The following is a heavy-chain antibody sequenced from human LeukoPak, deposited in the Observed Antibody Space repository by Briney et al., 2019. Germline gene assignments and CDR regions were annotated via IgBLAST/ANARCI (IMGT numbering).Heavy chain of an antibody. CDR3: VKDLGGLHQVDRGMYFDY. Sequence: GGSLRLSCSASGFIFSSCYMHWVRQAPGKGLEYVSAITTNRGSTYYADSVKGRFTISRDNSNNTLYLQMSSLRAHDTAVYYCVKDLGGLHQVDRGMYFDYWGQGTLVTVSS. CDR2: ITTNRGST. CDR1: GFIFSSCY. D-gene: IGHD3-16*01. V-gene: IGHV3-64D*09. J-gene: IGHJ4*02.